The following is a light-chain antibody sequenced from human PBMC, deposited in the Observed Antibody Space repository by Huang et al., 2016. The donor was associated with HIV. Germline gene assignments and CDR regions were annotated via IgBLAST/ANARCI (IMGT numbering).Light chain of an antibody. CDR1: QGISHS. Sequence: DIQMTQSPSAMSASVGDRDTSTCRASQGISHSLAWFQPKPGKVPMRLIYGASSLPSGVPSRFSGSGSGTEFTLTLDSLQPEDVATYSGLPHYNYPWTFGQGTKVEIK. V-gene: IGKV1-17*03. CDR2: GAS. CDR3: LPHYNYPWT. J-gene: IGKJ1*01.